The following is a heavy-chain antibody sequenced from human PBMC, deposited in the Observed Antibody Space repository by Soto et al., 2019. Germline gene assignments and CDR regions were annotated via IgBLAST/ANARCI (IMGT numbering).Heavy chain of an antibody. V-gene: IGHV1-69*13. J-gene: IGHJ4*02. CDR2: IIPIFGTA. D-gene: IGHD3-9*01. Sequence: SVKVSCKASGGTFISYAISWVRQAPGQGLEWMGGIIPIFGTANYAQKFQGRVTITADESTSTAYMELSSLRSEDTAVYYCARDRAAADYDILTGWGQGTLVTV. CDR1: GGTFISYA. CDR3: ARDRAAADYDILTG.